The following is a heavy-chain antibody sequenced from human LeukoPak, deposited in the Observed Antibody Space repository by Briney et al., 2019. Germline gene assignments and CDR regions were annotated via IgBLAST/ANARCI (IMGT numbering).Heavy chain of an antibody. CDR2: IYYSGST. J-gene: IGHJ4*02. CDR1: GGSISSYY. D-gene: IGHD4-17*01. V-gene: IGHV4-59*01. CDR3: ARVDYGDYNYFDY. Sequence: ASETLSLTCTVSGGSISSYYWSWIRQPPGKGLEWIGYIYYSGSTNYNPSLKSRVTISVDTSKNQFSLKLSSVTAADTAVYYCARVDYGDYNYFDYWGQGTLVTVSS.